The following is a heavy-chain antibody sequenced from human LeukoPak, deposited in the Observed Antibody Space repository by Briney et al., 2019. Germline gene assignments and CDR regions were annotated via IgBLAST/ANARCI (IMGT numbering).Heavy chain of an antibody. CDR3: ATITARFLVSYGMDV. CDR2: IIPIFRAA. Sequence: SVKVSCKASGGTFSNCAFSWARQAPGQGLEWMGGIIPIFRAANYAQKFQGRVTMTEDTSTDTAYMELSSLRSEDTAVYYCATITARFLVSYGMDVWGQGTTVTVSS. J-gene: IGHJ6*02. V-gene: IGHV1-69*06. D-gene: IGHD3-3*01. CDR1: GGTFSNCA.